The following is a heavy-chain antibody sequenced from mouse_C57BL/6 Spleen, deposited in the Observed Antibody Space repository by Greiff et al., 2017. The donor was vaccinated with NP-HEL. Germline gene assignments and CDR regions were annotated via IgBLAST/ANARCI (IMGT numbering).Heavy chain of an antibody. J-gene: IGHJ2*01. CDR3: AREGGYDYYDY. CDR1: GFTFSDYY. Sequence: DVKLVESEGGLVQPGSSMKLSCTASGFTFSDYYMAWVRQVPEKGLEWVANINYDGSSTYYLDSLKSRFIISRDNAKNILYLQMSSLKSEDTATYYCAREGGYDYYDYWGQGTTLTVSS. D-gene: IGHD2-3*01. V-gene: IGHV5-16*01. CDR2: INYDGSST.